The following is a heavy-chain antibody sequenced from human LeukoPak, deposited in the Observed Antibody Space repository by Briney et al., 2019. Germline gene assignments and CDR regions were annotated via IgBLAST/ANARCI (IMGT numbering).Heavy chain of an antibody. CDR3: AREILGGFNPGAY. D-gene: IGHD1-14*01. CDR2: IHRSGSP. CDR1: LDSTTSNF. J-gene: IGHJ4*02. Sequence: SETLSLTCTVSLDSTTSNFWSWVRQPPGKGLEWIGEIHRSGSPNYNPSLQSRVTISIGRSRNQIALELSSVTAADTAVYYCAREILGGFNPGAYWGQGTLVTVSS. V-gene: IGHV4-4*02.